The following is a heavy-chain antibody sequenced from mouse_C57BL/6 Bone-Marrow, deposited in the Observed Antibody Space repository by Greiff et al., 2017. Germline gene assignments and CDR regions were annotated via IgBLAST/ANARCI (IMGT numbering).Heavy chain of an antibody. Sequence: EVQLQESGPGLVKPSQSLSLTCSVTGYSITSGYYWNWIRQFPGNKLEWMGYISYDGSNNYNPSLKNRISITRDTSKNQFFLKLNSVTTEDTATYYCAREGRYDGYYYAMDYWGQGTSVTVSS. D-gene: IGHD2-3*01. CDR2: ISYDGSN. CDR1: GYSITSGYY. J-gene: IGHJ4*01. CDR3: AREGRYDGYYYAMDY. V-gene: IGHV3-6*01.